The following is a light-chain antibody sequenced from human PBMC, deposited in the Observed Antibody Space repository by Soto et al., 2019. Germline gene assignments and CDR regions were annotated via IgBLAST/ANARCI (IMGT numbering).Light chain of an antibody. V-gene: IGLV1-44*01. Sequence: QSVLTQPPSASATPGQRVTISCSGSSSNIGTDTVNWYQQLPGTAPKLLIYNNNQRPSGLPDRFSGSRSGTSASLAISGLQSEDEADYYCASWDDSLNGVVFGGGTKLTVL. CDR3: ASWDDSLNGVV. CDR1: SSNIGTDT. CDR2: NNN. J-gene: IGLJ3*02.